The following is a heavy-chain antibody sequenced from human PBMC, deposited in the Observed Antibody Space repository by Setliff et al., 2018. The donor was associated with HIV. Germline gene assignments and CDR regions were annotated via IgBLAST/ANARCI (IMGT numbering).Heavy chain of an antibody. CDR3: ARRRGQKATGWYYFDF. CDR2: IYHSGST. V-gene: IGHV4-4*02. D-gene: IGHD6-19*01. CDR1: GGSISSSNW. Sequence: PSETLSLTCAVSGGSISSSNWWSWVRQPPGKGLEWIGEIYHSGSTNYNPSLKSRVTISIDKSKRQFSLKLTSVTAGDSALYYCARRRGQKATGWYYFDFWGQGALVTVSS. J-gene: IGHJ4*02.